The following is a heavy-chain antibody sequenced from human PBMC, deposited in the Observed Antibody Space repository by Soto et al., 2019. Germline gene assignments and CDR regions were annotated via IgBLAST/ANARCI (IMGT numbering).Heavy chain of an antibody. CDR3: ARGDYDFWSGTTDNWFVP. CDR2: INPSGGST. CDR1: GYTFTGYY. V-gene: IGHV1-46*01. Sequence: ASVKVSCKASGYTFTGYYMHWVRQAPGQGLEWMGIINPSGGSTSYAQKFQGRVTMTRDPSTSPVYMELSSLRSEDTAVYYCARGDYDFWSGTTDNWFVPWGQGTQVTVS. J-gene: IGHJ5*02. D-gene: IGHD3-3*01.